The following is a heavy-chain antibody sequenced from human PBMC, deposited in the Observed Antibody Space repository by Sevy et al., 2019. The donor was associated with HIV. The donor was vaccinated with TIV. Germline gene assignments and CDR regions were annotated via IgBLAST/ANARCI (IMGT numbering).Heavy chain of an antibody. V-gene: IGHV4-39*01. CDR3: VRGEDGYNYDPIDY. CDR2: IYYSGST. J-gene: IGHJ4*02. CDR1: GGSISSSSYY. D-gene: IGHD5-12*01. Sequence: SETLSLTCTVSGGSISSSSYYWGWIRQPPGKGLEWIGSIYYSGSTYYNPSLKSRVTISVDTSKNQFSLKLSSVTAADTALYYCVRGEDGYNYDPIDYWGQGTLVTVSS.